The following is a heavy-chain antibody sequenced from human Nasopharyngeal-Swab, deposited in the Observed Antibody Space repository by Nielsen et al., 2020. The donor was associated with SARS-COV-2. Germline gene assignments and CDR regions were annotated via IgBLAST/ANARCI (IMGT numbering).Heavy chain of an antibody. Sequence: SGTLSLTWTVSGCSISSYSWSWLRQPPGKGLEWIGYIYYSGSTNYNPSLKSRVTISVDTSKNQFSLKLSSVTAADTAVYYCARGPDAAGTYYYYYYYMDVWGKGTTVTVSS. D-gene: IGHD6-13*01. V-gene: IGHV4-59*01. CDR2: IYYSGST. J-gene: IGHJ6*03. CDR1: GCSISSYS. CDR3: ARGPDAAGTYYYYYYYMDV.